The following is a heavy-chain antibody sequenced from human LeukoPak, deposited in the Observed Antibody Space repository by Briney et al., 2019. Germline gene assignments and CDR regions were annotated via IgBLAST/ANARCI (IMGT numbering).Heavy chain of an antibody. V-gene: IGHV1-8*01. CDR3: ARGPIGNFDY. Sequence: ASMKVSCKASGYTFTSYDINWVRQATGQGLEWMGWTNPNSGNTGYAQKFQGRVTMTRNTSISTAYMELSSLRSEDTAVCYCARGPIGNFDYWGQGTLVTVSS. CDR2: TNPNSGNT. CDR1: GYTFTSYD. J-gene: IGHJ4*02. D-gene: IGHD2/OR15-2a*01.